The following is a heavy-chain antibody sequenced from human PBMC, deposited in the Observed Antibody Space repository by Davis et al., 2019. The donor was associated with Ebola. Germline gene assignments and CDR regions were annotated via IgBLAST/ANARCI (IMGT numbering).Heavy chain of an antibody. V-gene: IGHV1-69*06. CDR1: GYTFTSYA. CDR3: AREGYSSGWHWYFDL. D-gene: IGHD6-19*01. J-gene: IGHJ2*01. CDR2: IIPIFGTA. Sequence: AASVKVSCKASGYTFTSYAISWVRQAPGQRLLLFFWIIPIFGTANYAQKFQGRVTITADKSTSTAYMELSSLRSEDTAVYYCAREGYSSGWHWYFDLWGRGTLVTVSS.